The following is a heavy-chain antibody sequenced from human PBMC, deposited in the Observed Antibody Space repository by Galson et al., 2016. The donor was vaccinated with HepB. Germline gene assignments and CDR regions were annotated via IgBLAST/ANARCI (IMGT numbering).Heavy chain of an antibody. V-gene: IGHV4-39*01. J-gene: IGHJ5*02. Sequence: SETLSPTCTVSGGSISGSSYYCGWVRQPPGKGLECIGIIYYAWRTYYNPSLKRRVTISVDTSKNQFSLNLNSVTVADTAVYYCARRGTGKNWFDPWGQGTLVTVSS. CDR1: GGSISGSSYY. CDR2: IYYAWRT. D-gene: IGHD1-1*01. CDR3: ARRGTGKNWFDP.